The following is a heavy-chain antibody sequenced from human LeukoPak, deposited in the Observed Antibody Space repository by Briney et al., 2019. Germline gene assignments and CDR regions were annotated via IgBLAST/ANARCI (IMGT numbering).Heavy chain of an antibody. CDR2: ISAYNGNT. CDR1: GYTFTSYG. CDR3: ARGIHKIHCTRASCYVNWFDP. Sequence: GASVKVSCKASGYTFTSYGISWVRQAPGQGLEWMGWISAYNGNTNYAQRLQGRVTMTTDTSTSTAYMELSSLRSEDTAVYYCARGIHKIHCTRASCYVNWFDPWGQGTLVTVSS. V-gene: IGHV1-18*01. D-gene: IGHD2-2*01. J-gene: IGHJ5*02.